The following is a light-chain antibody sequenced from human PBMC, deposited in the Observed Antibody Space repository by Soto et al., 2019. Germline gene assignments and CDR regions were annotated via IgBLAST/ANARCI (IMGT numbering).Light chain of an antibody. Sequence: DLQMTQSPSTLSASVGDSVSITCRASQSIHIWLAWYQQKPGKAPKLLIYKASNLQNGVPSRFSGSGSGTEFTLTISSLQPDDFANYYCHQYSTSPLTFGGGTKVEIK. CDR3: HQYSTSPLT. CDR2: KAS. J-gene: IGKJ4*01. CDR1: QSIHIW. V-gene: IGKV1-5*03.